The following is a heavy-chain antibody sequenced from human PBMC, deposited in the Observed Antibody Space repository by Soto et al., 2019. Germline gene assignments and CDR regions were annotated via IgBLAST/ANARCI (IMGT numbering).Heavy chain of an antibody. Sequence: PSETLSLTCTVSGGSISSSSYYWGWIRQPPGKGLEWIGSIYYSGSTYYNPSLKSRVTISVDTSKNQFSLKLSSVTAADTAVYYCEGRFLEWLLTFDFWGQGTLVTVSS. CDR3: EGRFLEWLLTFDF. J-gene: IGHJ4*02. D-gene: IGHD3-3*01. V-gene: IGHV4-39*01. CDR2: IYYSGST. CDR1: GGSISSSSYY.